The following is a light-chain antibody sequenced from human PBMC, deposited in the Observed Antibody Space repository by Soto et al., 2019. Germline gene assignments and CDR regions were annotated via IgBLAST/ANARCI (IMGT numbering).Light chain of an antibody. Sequence: DIQLTQSPSFLSASVGDRVTITCRASQGISSYLAWYQQKPGKAPKLLIYAASTLQSGVPSRFSGSGSGTEFTLKISSMQPEDFANYYCQQLNSYPLTFGRGTKVDIK. V-gene: IGKV1-9*01. CDR1: QGISSY. CDR3: QQLNSYPLT. CDR2: AAS. J-gene: IGKJ4*01.